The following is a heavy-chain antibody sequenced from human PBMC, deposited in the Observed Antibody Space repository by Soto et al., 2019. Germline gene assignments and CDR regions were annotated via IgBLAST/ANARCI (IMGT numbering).Heavy chain of an antibody. CDR3: AKDSLPVVPADNQNWYFDL. V-gene: IGHV3-30*18. CDR2: ISYDGSNK. CDR1: GFTFSNYG. J-gene: IGHJ2*01. D-gene: IGHD2-2*01. Sequence: LRLSYAASGFTFSNYGMHWVRQAPGKRLEWVAVISYDGSNKYYADSVKGRFTISRDNSKNTLYLQMNSLRAEDTAVYYCAKDSLPVVPADNQNWYFDLRGRGTLVTVSS.